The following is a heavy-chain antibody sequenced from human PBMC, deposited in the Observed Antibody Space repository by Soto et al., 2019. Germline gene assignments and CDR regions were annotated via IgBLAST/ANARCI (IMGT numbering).Heavy chain of an antibody. CDR2: ISGDEDNT. D-gene: IGHD6-13*01. V-gene: IGHV3-23*01. CDR1: GFTFRSYA. J-gene: IGHJ5*02. Sequence: EVQLLESGGGFVQPGGSLRLSCAASGFTFRSYAMNWVRQAPGKGLEWVSAISGDEDNTYYADSVKGRFTISRDNFKNTLYLQMNSLRPEDTAFYYCAKSQQQLVIDPWGQGTQVTVSS. CDR3: AKSQQQLVIDP.